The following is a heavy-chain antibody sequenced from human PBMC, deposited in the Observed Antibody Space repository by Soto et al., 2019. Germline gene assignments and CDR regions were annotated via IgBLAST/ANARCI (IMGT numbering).Heavy chain of an antibody. V-gene: IGHV4-31*03. CDR1: GGSISSGGYY. J-gene: IGHJ6*02. Sequence: SETLSLTCTVSGGSISSGGYYWSWIRQHPGKGLEWIGYIYYSGSTYYNPSLKSRVTISVDTSKNQFSLKLSSVTAADTAVYYCARDPPVTNTWPYYYYGMDVWGQGTTVTVSS. D-gene: IGHD4-4*01. CDR2: IYYSGST. CDR3: ARDPPVTNTWPYYYYGMDV.